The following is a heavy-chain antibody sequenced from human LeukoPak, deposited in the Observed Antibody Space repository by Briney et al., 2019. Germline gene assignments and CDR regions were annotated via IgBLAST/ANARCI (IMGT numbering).Heavy chain of an antibody. D-gene: IGHD1-7*01. J-gene: IGHJ4*02. V-gene: IGHV1-69*04. CDR1: GGAFSSYA. CDR3: ARDTSIGGNTDC. Sequence: PVKVSCKASGGAFSSYAISWVRQAPGQGLEWLGRIIPILGIANYAQKFQGRVTITADKSTSTAYMELSSLRSEDTAVYYCARDTSIGGNTDCWGQGTLVTVSS. CDR2: IIPILGIA.